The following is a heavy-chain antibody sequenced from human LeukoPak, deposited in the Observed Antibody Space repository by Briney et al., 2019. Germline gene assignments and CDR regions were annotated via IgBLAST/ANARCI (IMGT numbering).Heavy chain of an antibody. Sequence: ASVKVSCKASGYTFTSYYMHWVRQAPGQGLEWMGIINPSGGSTSYAQKFQGRVTMTRDTSTSTVYMELSSLRSDDTAVYYCARDMGAAGSDYWGQGTLVTVSS. V-gene: IGHV1-46*01. CDR1: GYTFTSYY. D-gene: IGHD6-13*01. CDR2: INPSGGST. CDR3: ARDMGAAGSDY. J-gene: IGHJ4*02.